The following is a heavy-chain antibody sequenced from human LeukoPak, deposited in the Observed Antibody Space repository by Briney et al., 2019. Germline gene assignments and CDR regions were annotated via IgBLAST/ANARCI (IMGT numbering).Heavy chain of an antibody. CDR1: GFTFNTYA. CDR3: TKTTVGYSSGRYPGWPADC. J-gene: IGHJ4*02. Sequence: GGSLRLSCEASGFTFNTYAIYWVRQAPGKGLEWVSGICGSGGCTYYADSVKGRFTISRDNSKNTVYLQMNSLTADDTAVYYCTKTTVGYSSGRYPGWPADCWGQGTLVTVSS. CDR2: ICGSGGCT. V-gene: IGHV3-23*01. D-gene: IGHD6-19*01.